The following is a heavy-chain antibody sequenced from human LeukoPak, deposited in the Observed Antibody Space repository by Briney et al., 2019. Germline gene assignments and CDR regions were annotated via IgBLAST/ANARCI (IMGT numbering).Heavy chain of an antibody. CDR1: GFSFSTYA. V-gene: IGHV3-23*01. J-gene: IGHJ6*03. CDR3: ARGYCSSTSCSPMDV. CDR2: ISGSGGST. D-gene: IGHD2-2*01. Sequence: PGGSLRLSCAASGFSFSTYAMSWVRQAPGKGLEWVSAISGSGGSTYYADSVKGRFTISRDNSKNTLYLQMNSLRAEDTAVYYCARGYCSSTSCSPMDVWGKGTTVTVSS.